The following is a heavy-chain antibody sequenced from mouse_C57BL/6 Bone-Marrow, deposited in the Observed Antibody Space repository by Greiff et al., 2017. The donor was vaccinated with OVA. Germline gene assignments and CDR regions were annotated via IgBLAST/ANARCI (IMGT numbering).Heavy chain of an antibody. CDR1: GYTFTDYY. J-gene: IGHJ2*01. D-gene: IGHD2-4*01. CDR2: INPYNGGT. V-gene: IGHV1-19*01. CDR3: ARWGYDDYDGRLDY. Sequence: EVKLQQSGPVLVKPGASVKMSCKASGYTFTDYYMNWVKQSHGKSLEWIGVINPYNGGTSYNQKFKGKATLTVDQSSSPAYMALNSLTSEDSAVYYCARWGYDDYDGRLDYWGQGTTLTVSS.